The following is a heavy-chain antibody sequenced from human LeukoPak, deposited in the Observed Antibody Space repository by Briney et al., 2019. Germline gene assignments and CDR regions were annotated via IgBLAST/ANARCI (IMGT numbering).Heavy chain of an antibody. Sequence: PGGSLRLSCAASGFTFSSYRMSWVRQAPGKGLEWVADIKRDGTEMYYVDSEKGRFTISRDNAKNSLYLQMNSLRAEDTAVYYCSRAGWNYGIYWGQGTLVTVSS. CDR3: SRAGWNYGIY. CDR1: GFTFSSYR. CDR2: IKRDGTEM. J-gene: IGHJ4*02. D-gene: IGHD1-7*01. V-gene: IGHV3-7*01.